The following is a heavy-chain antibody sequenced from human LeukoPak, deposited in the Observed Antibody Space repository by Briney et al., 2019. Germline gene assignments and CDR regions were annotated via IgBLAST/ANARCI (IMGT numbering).Heavy chain of an antibody. CDR3: AAPMVGDAFDI. CDR1: GYTFTDYY. CDR2: VDPEDGET. V-gene: IGHV1-69-2*01. J-gene: IGHJ3*02. D-gene: IGHD4/OR15-4a*01. Sequence: ASVKISCKVSGYTFTDYYMHWVQQAPGKGLEWMGLVDPEDGETIYAEKFQGRVTITADTSTDTAYMELSSLRSEDTAVYYCAAPMVGDAFDIWGQGTMVTVSS.